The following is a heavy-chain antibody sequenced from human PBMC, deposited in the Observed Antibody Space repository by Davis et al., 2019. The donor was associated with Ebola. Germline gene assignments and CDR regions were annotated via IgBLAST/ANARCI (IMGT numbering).Heavy chain of an antibody. J-gene: IGHJ4*02. CDR3: AGKAAQFYFDH. V-gene: IGHV3-30*02. D-gene: IGHD4-11*01. CDR1: GLMFSSYG. CDR2: VQYDGSSI. Sequence: PGGSLRLSCAASGLMFSSYGMHWVRQAPGKALEWVSFVQYDGSSISYADSVRGRFIIARDNSKSTLYLQMNSLRTEDTAVYYCAGKAAQFYFDHWGQGTLVTVSS.